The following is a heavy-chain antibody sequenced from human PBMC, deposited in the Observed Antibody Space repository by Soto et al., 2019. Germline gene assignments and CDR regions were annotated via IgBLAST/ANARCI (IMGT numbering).Heavy chain of an antibody. Sequence: SETLSLTCAVYGGSFSGYYWSWIRQPPGKGLEWIGEINHSGSTNYNPSLKSRVTISVDTSKNQFSLKLSSVTAADTAVYYCARWLRSLSLRFLDWFPSLFDHWGQGTLVTVSS. CDR3: ARWLRSLSLRFLDWFPSLFDH. J-gene: IGHJ5*02. D-gene: IGHD3-3*01. V-gene: IGHV4-34*01. CDR1: GGSFSGYY. CDR2: INHSGST.